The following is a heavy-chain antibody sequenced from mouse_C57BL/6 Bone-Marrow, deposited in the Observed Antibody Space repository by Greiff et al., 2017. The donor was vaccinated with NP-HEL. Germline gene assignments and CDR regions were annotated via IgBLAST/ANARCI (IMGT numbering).Heavy chain of an antibody. J-gene: IGHJ3*01. D-gene: IGHD2-5*01. CDR2: IYPGDGDT. Sequence: VQLQQSGPELVKPGASVKISCKASGYAFSSSWMNWVKQRPGKGLEWIGRIYPGDGDTNYNGKFKGKATLTVDKSSSTAYMQLSSLTSEDSAVYFCASGEDYSNYVRWGQGTLVTVSA. CDR3: ASGEDYSNYVR. V-gene: IGHV1-82*01. CDR1: GYAFSSSW.